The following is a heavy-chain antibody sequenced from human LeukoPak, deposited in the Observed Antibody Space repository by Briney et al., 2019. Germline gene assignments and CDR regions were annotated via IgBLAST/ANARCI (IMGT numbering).Heavy chain of an antibody. CDR3: AKSNGYGLIDI. V-gene: IGHV4-59*12. Sequence: KTSETLSLTCTVSGGSISSYYWSWIRQPPGKGLEWIGNIFYSGSTYYGPSLKSRLTISLDTSRNQFSLKLNSVTAADTAVYYCAKSNGYGLIDIWGQGTMVTVSS. CDR1: GGSISSYY. CDR2: IFYSGST. D-gene: IGHD3-10*01. J-gene: IGHJ3*02.